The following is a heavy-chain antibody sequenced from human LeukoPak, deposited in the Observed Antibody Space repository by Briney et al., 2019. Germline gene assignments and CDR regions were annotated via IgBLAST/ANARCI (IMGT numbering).Heavy chain of an antibody. V-gene: IGHV5-51*01. J-gene: IGHJ4*02. D-gene: IGHD6-19*01. CDR3: ARAHTSGWSGDY. CDR1: GYSFTTYW. Sequence: GESLKISCRGSGYSFTTYWIGWVRQMPGKGLEWMGIIYPGDSDTRYSPTFQGQVTISADKSISTAYLHWSSLKASDTAMYYCARAHTSGWSGDYWGQGTLVTVPS. CDR2: IYPGDSDT.